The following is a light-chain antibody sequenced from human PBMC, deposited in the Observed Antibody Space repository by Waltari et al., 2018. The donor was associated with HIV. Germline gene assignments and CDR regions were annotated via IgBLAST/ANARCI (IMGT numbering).Light chain of an antibody. CDR3: CSYAGMYTWV. CDR1: SSDVGSYNY. V-gene: IGLV2-11*01. CDR2: DVS. Sequence: QSSLTRPRSVSGSPGQSVTISCSGTSSDVGSYNYVSWYQQHPGKAPKVMIYDVSKRPSGVPDRFSGSKSGKTASLTISGLQAEDEADYYCCSYAGMYTWVFGGGTKLTVL. J-gene: IGLJ3*02.